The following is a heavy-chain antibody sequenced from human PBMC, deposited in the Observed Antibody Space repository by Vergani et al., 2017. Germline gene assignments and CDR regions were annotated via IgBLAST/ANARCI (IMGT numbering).Heavy chain of an antibody. D-gene: IGHD4-23*01. Sequence: EVQLVESGGGLIHPGGSLRLSCEGSGFSFSGYWMHWVRQSPERGLVWVSRINSDGSSTSYADTVKGRFTISNDNAKNTLYLQMNSLRDEDTAVYYCARGPHVTTVVTPELDYWGEGTLVTDAS. V-gene: IGHV3-74*01. CDR3: ARGPHVTTVVTPELDY. CDR2: INSDGSST. J-gene: IGHJ4*02. CDR1: GFSFSGYW.